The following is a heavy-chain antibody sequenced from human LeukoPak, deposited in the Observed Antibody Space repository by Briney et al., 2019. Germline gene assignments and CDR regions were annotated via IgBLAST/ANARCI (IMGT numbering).Heavy chain of an antibody. CDR2: IIPILGIA. CDR1: GYTFTSYG. J-gene: IGHJ4*02. Sequence: ASVRVSCKASGYTFTSYGISWVRQAPGQGLEWMGRIIPILGIANYAQKFQGRVTITADKSTSTAYMELSSLRSEDTAVYYCARLPDDYWGQGTLVTVSS. CDR3: ARLPDDY. V-gene: IGHV1-69*04.